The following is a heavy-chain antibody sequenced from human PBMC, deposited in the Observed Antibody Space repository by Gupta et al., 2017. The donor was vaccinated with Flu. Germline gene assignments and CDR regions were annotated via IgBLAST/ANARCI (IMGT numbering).Heavy chain of an antibody. V-gene: IGHV3-7*01. D-gene: IGHD6-6*01. J-gene: IGHJ4*02. CDR3: AKYGDTTSSGRFDN. Sequence: LEWVANINLDGSETNYVDSVKGRFTISRDNARNSLYLQMNGLRDEDTAIYYCAKYGDTTSSGRFDNCGQGTLVTVSS. CDR2: INLDGSET.